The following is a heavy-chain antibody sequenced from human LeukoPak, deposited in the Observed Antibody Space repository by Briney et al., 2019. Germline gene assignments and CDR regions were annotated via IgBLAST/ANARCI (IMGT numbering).Heavy chain of an antibody. D-gene: IGHD4-17*01. CDR3: APPDYGGGGHHRQFAY. V-gene: IGHV1-69*15. J-gene: IGHJ4*02. CDR2: VMPILLTP. Sequence: SSVKVSCKASGGNFKNYAITWVRQTPGQGLELIGTVMPILLTPRYAPKFQDRVTITADEATDTVYLGLNSLTSDDTAVYYCAPPDYGGGGHHRQFAYWGQGTLITVSS. CDR1: GGNFKNYA.